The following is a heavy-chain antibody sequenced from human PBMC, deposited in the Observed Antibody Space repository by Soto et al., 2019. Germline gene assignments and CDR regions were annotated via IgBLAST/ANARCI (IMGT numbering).Heavy chain of an antibody. D-gene: IGHD1-20*01. V-gene: IGHV1-24*01. CDR2: FDPEDGET. Sequence: ASVKVSCKVSGYTLTELSMHWVRQAPGKGLEWMGGFDPEDGETIYAQKFQGRVTMTEDTSTDTAYMELSSLRSEDTAVYYCATNNWNDGNLDYWGQGTLFTVSS. J-gene: IGHJ4*02. CDR3: ATNNWNDGNLDY. CDR1: GYTLTELS.